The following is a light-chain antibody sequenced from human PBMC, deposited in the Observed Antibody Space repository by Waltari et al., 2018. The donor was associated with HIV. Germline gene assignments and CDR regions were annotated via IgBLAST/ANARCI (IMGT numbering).Light chain of an antibody. Sequence: QSALTQPPSASGSPGQSVTISCTGTSSDVGGYNYVSWYQQHPGKAPKLMIYEVSKRPSGVPDRFSGSKSGNTASRTVSGLQAEDEADYYCSSYAGSNNLLVFGGGTKLTVL. J-gene: IGLJ2*01. CDR2: EVS. CDR3: SSYAGSNNLLV. V-gene: IGLV2-8*01. CDR1: SSDVGGYNY.